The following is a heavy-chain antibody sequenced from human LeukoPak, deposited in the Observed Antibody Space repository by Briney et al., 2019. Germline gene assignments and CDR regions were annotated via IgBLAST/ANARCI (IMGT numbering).Heavy chain of an antibody. D-gene: IGHD2-8*01. CDR2: ISGYNGNP. Sequence: ASVKVSCKASGYTFTSYGISWVRQAPGQGLEWMGWISGYNGNPKYAQKVQGRVTMTTDTSTSTAHMELRSLRSDDTAVYYCARGDCTSGVCYIAYWGQGTLVTVSS. V-gene: IGHV1-18*01. CDR1: GYTFTSYG. CDR3: ARGDCTSGVCYIAY. J-gene: IGHJ4*02.